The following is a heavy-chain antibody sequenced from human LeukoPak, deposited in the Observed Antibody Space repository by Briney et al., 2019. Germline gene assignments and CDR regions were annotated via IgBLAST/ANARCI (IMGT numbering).Heavy chain of an antibody. V-gene: IGHV3-30*02. CDR1: GFTFSSYG. D-gene: IGHD6-19*01. CDR3: AKGGRSSGWYGAY. Sequence: GGSLRLSCAASGFTFSSYGMHWVRQAPGKGREWVAFIRYDGSNKYYADSVKGRFTISRDNSKNTLYLQMNSLRAEDAAVYYCAKGGRSSGWYGAYWGQGTLVTVSS. J-gene: IGHJ4*02. CDR2: IRYDGSNK.